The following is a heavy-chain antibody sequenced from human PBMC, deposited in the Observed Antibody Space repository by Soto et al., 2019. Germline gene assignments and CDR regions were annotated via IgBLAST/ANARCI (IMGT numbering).Heavy chain of an antibody. Sequence: SETLSLTCTVSGGSVSSGGYYWSWVRQHPEKGLEWIGYIYDSGSTYYSPSLRRRLTISADMSSNQFSLKLTSVTAADTAVYYCARGREKWLMSWGQGTLVTVSS. CDR3: ARGREKWLMS. CDR1: GGSVSSGGYY. J-gene: IGHJ4*02. CDR2: IYDSGST. V-gene: IGHV4-31*03. D-gene: IGHD2-8*01.